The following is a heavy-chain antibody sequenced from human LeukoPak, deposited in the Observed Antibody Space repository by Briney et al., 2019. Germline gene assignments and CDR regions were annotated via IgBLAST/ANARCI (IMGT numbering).Heavy chain of an antibody. CDR2: MNPNSGNT. Sequence: GASVTVSCKASGYTFTSYDINWVRQAPGQGLEWMGWMNPNSGNTGYAQKFQGRVTMTRNTSISTAYMELSSLRSEDTAVYYCARVRFLEWFEAFDIWGQGTMVTVSS. J-gene: IGHJ3*02. D-gene: IGHD3-3*01. CDR1: GYTFTSYD. V-gene: IGHV1-8*01. CDR3: ARVRFLEWFEAFDI.